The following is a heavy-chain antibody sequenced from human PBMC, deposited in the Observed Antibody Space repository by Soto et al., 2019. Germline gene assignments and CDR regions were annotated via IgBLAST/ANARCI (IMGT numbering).Heavy chain of an antibody. J-gene: IGHJ3*02. D-gene: IGHD2-15*01. Sequence: QITLKESGPTLVKPTQTLTLTCTFSGFSLSTSGLGVGWIRQPPGKALEWLALIYLDDDKRYSPSRKSRLTITKDPSKNRVVLTMTDIDPVDTGTYSCVHRLSLPLQCDVFDIWGQGTMVTVSS. CDR1: GFSLSTSGLG. V-gene: IGHV2-5*02. CDR3: VHRLSLPLQCDVFDI. CDR2: IYLDDDK.